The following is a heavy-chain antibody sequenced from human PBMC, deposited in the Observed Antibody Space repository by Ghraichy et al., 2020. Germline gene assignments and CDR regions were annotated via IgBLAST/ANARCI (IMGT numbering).Heavy chain of an antibody. V-gene: IGHV1-24*01. D-gene: IGHD3-10*01. Sequence: ASVKVSCKVSGYTLTELSIHWVRQAPGKGLEWMGSFDPEDGDTNYAQKFQGRVTMTEDTSTDTAYMELSSLRSEDTAVYYCATVPGGLTYYYDGMDVWGQGTTVTVAS. J-gene: IGHJ6*02. CDR1: GYTLTELS. CDR3: ATVPGGLTYYYDGMDV. CDR2: FDPEDGDT.